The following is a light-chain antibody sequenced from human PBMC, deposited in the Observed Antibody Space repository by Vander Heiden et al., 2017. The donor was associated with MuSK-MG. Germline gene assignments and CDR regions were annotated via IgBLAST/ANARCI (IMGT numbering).Light chain of an antibody. CDR3: QAWDSSTGV. J-gene: IGLJ2*01. CDR1: KFGHKY. CDR2: QDS. V-gene: IGLV3-1*01. Sequence: SYELPHPPSVSVSSGQTASLTCCGDKFGHKYACWYQQNPGQPPVLVIYQDSQEPSGIHERFSGSNTGNTATLTVSGTQAMDEADYYCQAWDSSTGVFGGGTKLTVL.